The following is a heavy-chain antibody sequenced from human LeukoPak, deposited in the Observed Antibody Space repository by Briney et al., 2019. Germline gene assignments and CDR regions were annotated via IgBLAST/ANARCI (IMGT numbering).Heavy chain of an antibody. D-gene: IGHD2-2*01. CDR2: INPNSGGT. V-gene: IGHV1-2*02. CDR1: GYTFTGYY. Sequence: ASVKVSCKASGYTFTGYYMHWVRQAPGQGLESMGWINPNSGGTNYAQKFQGRVTMTRDTSISTAYMELSRLRSDDTAVYYCASNIVVAYDAFDIWGQGTMVTVSS. J-gene: IGHJ3*02. CDR3: ASNIVVAYDAFDI.